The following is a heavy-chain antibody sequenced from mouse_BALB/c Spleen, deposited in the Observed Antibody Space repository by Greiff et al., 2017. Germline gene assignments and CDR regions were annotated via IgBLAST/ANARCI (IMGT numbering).Heavy chain of an antibody. J-gene: IGHJ4*01. D-gene: IGHD1-2*01. CDR3: YGGRATTATDYAMDY. V-gene: IGHV1S81*02. CDR1: GYTFTSYW. CDR2: INPSNGRT. Sequence: QVQLQQPGAELVKPGASVKLSCKASGYTFTSYWMHWVKQRPGQGLEWIGEINPSNGRTNYNEKFKSKATLTVDKSSSTAYMQLSSLTSEDSAVSYCYGGRATTATDYAMDYWGQGTSVTVSS.